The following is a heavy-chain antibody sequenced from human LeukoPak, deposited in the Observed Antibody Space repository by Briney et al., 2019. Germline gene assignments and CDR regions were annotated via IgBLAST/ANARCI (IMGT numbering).Heavy chain of an antibody. J-gene: IGHJ6*03. CDR3: ARDLDLMSPYYYYYMDV. CDR1: GGSFSGYY. V-gene: IGHV4-4*07. CDR2: IYTSGST. D-gene: IGHD2-8*01. Sequence: SETLSLTCAVYGGSFSGYYWSWIRQPAGKGLEWIGRIYTSGSTNYNPSLKSRVTISVDTSKNQFSLKLSSVTAADSAVYYCARDLDLMSPYYYYYMDVWGKETTVTVSS.